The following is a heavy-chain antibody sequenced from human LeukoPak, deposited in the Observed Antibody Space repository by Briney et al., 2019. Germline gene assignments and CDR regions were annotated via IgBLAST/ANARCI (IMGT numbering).Heavy chain of an antibody. Sequence: GRSLRLSCAASGFIFSSYSMNWVRQAPGKGLEWVSSISSSSYIYYADSVEGRFTISRDNAKNSLYLQMNSLRVEDTAVYYCARVTEAPYYFDYWGQGTLVTVSS. CDR3: ARVTEAPYYFDY. J-gene: IGHJ4*02. V-gene: IGHV3-21*01. CDR1: GFIFSSYS. CDR2: ISSSSYI.